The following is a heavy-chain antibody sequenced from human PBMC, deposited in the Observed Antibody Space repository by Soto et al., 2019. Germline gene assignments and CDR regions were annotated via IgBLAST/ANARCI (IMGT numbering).Heavy chain of an antibody. CDR1: GGSMSKFY. J-gene: IGHJ5*02. V-gene: IGHV4-4*07. CDR2: VYATGTS. Sequence: QVQVQESGPGLVKPSETLSLTCSVSGGSMSKFYWSWIRKTAGKGLEWMGRVYATGTSDYNPSLRRRIAMSVDIAKKTFSLRLRSVTAADTGVYYCVRDGSKTLRDCFDPWCQGILVTVSS. CDR3: VRDGSKTLRDCFDP. D-gene: IGHD4-17*01.